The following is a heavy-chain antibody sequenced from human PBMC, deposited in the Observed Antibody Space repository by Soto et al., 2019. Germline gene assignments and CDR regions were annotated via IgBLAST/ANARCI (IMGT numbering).Heavy chain of an antibody. Sequence: PGGSLRLSCAASGFTFSSYSMNWVRQAPGKGLEWVSSISSSSSYIYYADSVKGRFTISRDNAKNSLYLQMNSLRAEDTAVYYCERDQDIVVVVAATQKDAFAIWGQGSMVTVS. CDR3: ERDQDIVVVVAATQKDAFAI. V-gene: IGHV3-21*01. J-gene: IGHJ3*02. CDR2: ISSSSSYI. D-gene: IGHD2-15*01. CDR1: GFTFSSYS.